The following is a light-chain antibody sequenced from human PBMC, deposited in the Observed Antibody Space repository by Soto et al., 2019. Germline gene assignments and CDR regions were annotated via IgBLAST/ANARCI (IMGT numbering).Light chain of an antibody. CDR2: AVS. CDR3: SSSTTRSTLV. Sequence: QSALTQSASVSGSPGQSITISCSGTSSDIGAYNYVAWYQHHPGKAPKLILFAVSDRPSGVSNRFSGSKSGNTASLTISGLQTEDEAHYYCSSSTTRSTLVFGGGTKLTVL. J-gene: IGLJ3*02. CDR1: SSDIGAYNY. V-gene: IGLV2-14*01.